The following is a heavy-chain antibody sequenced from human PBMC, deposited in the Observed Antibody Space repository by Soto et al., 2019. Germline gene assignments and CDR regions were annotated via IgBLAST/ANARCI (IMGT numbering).Heavy chain of an antibody. CDR3: ARDLYSSGGDAFDI. D-gene: IGHD6-19*01. CDR1: GYTFTGYY. Sequence: QVQLVQSGAEVKKPGASVKVSCKASGYTFTGYYMHWVRQAPGQGLEWMGWINPNSGGTNYAQKFQGWVTMTRDTSVSTAYMELSRMRSDDTAVYYCARDLYSSGGDAFDIWGQGTMVTVSS. CDR2: INPNSGGT. J-gene: IGHJ3*02. V-gene: IGHV1-2*04.